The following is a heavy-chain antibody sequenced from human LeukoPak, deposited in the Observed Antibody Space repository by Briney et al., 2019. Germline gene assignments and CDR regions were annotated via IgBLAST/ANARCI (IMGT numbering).Heavy chain of an antibody. CDR2: ISSSGSTI. Sequence: PGGTLRLSCAASGFTFSGYEMNWVRQAPGKGLEWVSYISSSGSTIYYADSVKGRFTISRDNAKNSLYLQMNSLRAEDTAVYYCARDGRGTTGFFHSWVQGTLVTVSS. CDR3: ARDGRGTTGFFHS. V-gene: IGHV3-48*03. D-gene: IGHD3-10*01. CDR1: GFTFSGYE. J-gene: IGHJ4*02.